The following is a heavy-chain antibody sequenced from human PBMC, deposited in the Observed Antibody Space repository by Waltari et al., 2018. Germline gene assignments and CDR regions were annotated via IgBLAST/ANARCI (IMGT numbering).Heavy chain of an antibody. Sequence: EVQLKESGGKVIQPGGPLRLACQGSGFSFSKHSMSWVRQAPGKGLEWVSVMGGNGEYRSYADSVRGRFTISRDNSKNTLYLQMDSLRADDTAVYFCVKYGFGGVLSHWGQGTLVIVSS. D-gene: IGHD3-16*01. CDR2: MGGNGEYR. CDR1: GFSFSKHS. J-gene: IGHJ1*01. CDR3: VKYGFGGVLSH. V-gene: IGHV3-23*01.